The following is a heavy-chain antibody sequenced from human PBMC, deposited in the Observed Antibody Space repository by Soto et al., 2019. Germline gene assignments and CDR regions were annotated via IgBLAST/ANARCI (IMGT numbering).Heavy chain of an antibody. V-gene: IGHV3-7*01. D-gene: IGHD2-15*01. CDR3: ARRSYSGAGDC. J-gene: IGHJ4*02. CDR1: GFTFSRYW. Sequence: PGGSLRLSXVASGFTFSRYWTSWVRQAPGKGLEWVANIKQDGSEKNYVDSMKGRFTIYRDNAKNSLYLQMNSLRAEDTAVYYCARRSYSGAGDCWGQGTLVTVSS. CDR2: IKQDGSEK.